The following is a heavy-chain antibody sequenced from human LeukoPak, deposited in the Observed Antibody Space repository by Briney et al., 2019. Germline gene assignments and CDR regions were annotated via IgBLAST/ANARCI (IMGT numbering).Heavy chain of an antibody. CDR2: INSDGINT. V-gene: IGHV3-74*01. D-gene: IGHD6-19*01. CDR3: ARDGSGPSYYMDV. CDR1: GFTISSNF. J-gene: IGHJ6*03. Sequence: GGSLRLSCAASGFTISSNFISWVRQAPGKGLVWVSRINSDGINTSYADSVKGRFTISRDNAKNTLNLQMNSLRAEDTAVYYCARDGSGPSYYMDVWGKGTTVTVSS.